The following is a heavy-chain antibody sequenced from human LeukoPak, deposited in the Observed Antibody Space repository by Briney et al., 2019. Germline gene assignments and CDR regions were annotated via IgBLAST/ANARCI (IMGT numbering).Heavy chain of an antibody. V-gene: IGHV4-59*08. CDR2: IYYSGST. J-gene: IGHJ4*02. Sequence: SETLSLTCTVSGGSISSYYWSWIRQPPGKGLEWIGYIYYSGSTNYNPSLKSRVTISVDTSKNQFSLKLSSVTAADTAVYYCARQSVRAIAIAARPGNYFDYWGQGTLVTVSS. CDR1: GGSISSYY. D-gene: IGHD6-6*01. CDR3: ARQSVRAIAIAARPGNYFDY.